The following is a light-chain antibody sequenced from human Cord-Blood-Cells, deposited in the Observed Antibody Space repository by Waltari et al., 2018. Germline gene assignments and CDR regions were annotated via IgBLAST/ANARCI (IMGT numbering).Light chain of an antibody. J-gene: IGLJ1*01. CDR2: EVS. CDR3: SSYTSSSTLGV. Sequence: SVSGSPGQSITISCTGTSSDVGGYNYVSWYQQHPGKAPKLMIYEVSNRPSGVSNRFSGSKSGNTASLTISGLQAEDEADYYCSSYTSSSTLGVFETGTKVTVL. CDR1: SSDVGGYNY. V-gene: IGLV2-14*01.